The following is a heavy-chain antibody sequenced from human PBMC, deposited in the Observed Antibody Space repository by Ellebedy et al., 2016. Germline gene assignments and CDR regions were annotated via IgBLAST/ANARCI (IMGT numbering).Heavy chain of an antibody. CDR3: ARAVFGYSGYCIFDY. CDR1: GGSISSSRFY. CDR2: IYYSGIT. J-gene: IGHJ4*02. Sequence: GSLRLSCTVSGGSISSSRFYWGWIRPPPGKGLEWIGSIYYSGITYYNPSLKSRVTISVDTSRNQFSLNLSSVTAADTAVYYCARAVFGYSGYCIFDYWGQGPLVTVSS. D-gene: IGHD5-12*01. V-gene: IGHV4-39*01.